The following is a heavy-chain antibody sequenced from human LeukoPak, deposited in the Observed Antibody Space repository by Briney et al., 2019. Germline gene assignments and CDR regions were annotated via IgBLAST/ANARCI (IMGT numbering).Heavy chain of an antibody. CDR3: ATTLGIVVVPAATDY. Sequence: GGSLRLSCATSGFTFSSYSMNWVRQAPGKGLEWVSNISSTSSTIYYADSVKGRFTISRDNSKNTLYLQMNSLRAEDTAVYYCATTLGIVVVPAATDYWGQGTLVTVSS. CDR2: ISSTSSTI. D-gene: IGHD2-2*01. V-gene: IGHV3-48*01. CDR1: GFTFSSYS. J-gene: IGHJ4*02.